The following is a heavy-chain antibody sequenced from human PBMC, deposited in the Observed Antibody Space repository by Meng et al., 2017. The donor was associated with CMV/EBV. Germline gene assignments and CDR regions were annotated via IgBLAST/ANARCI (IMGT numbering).Heavy chain of an antibody. CDR3: ARSPTNQEDSSSWYSLIQDWFDP. CDR1: GYTFTGYY. V-gene: IGHV1-2*02. CDR2: INPNSGGT. D-gene: IGHD6-13*01. Sequence: ASVTVSCKASGYTFTGYYMHWVRQAPGQGLEWMGWINPNSGGTNYAQKFQGRVTMTRDTSISTAYMELSRLRSDDTAVYYCARSPTNQEDSSSWYSLIQDWFDPWGQGTLVTVSS. J-gene: IGHJ5*02.